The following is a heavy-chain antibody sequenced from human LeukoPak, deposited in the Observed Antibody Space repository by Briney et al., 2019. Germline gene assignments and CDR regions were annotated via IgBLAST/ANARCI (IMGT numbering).Heavy chain of an antibody. CDR2: ISSSAAST. D-gene: IGHD3-10*01. Sequence: GGSLRLSCAASGFTFSDYAMSWVRQAPGKGLEWVSTISSSAASTYYAGSVKGRFTISRDNSKNTLYLEMNSLKAEDRAVYYCAKDPTHGSGSYFFDYWGQGTLVIVSS. V-gene: IGHV3-23*01. CDR3: AKDPTHGSGSYFFDY. CDR1: GFTFSDYA. J-gene: IGHJ4*02.